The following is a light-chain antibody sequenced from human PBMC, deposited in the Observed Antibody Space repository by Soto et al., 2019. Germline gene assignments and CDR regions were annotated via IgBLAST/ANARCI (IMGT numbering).Light chain of an antibody. CDR1: QSVLYSSNNKNY. CDR3: QQYFSNPQT. J-gene: IGKJ1*01. Sequence: DIVMTQSPDSLAVSLGERATINCKSSQSVLYSSNNKNYLDWYQQKPGQPPKLLIYWASTRESGVPDRFSGSGSWTDFTLSISNLQAEDVAVYYCQQYFSNPQTFGQGTNVEIK. V-gene: IGKV4-1*01. CDR2: WAS.